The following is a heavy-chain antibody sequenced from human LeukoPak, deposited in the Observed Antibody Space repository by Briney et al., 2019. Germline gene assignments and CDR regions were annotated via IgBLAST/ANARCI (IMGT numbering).Heavy chain of an antibody. CDR3: AREQTYYYGSGSSYFDY. CDR1: GGTLSSYA. J-gene: IGHJ4*02. V-gene: IGHV1-69*05. CDR2: IIPIFGTA. D-gene: IGHD3-10*01. Sequence: GASVKVSCKASGGTLSSYAISWVRQAPGQGLEWMGGIIPIFGTANYAQKFQGRVTITTDESTSTAYMELSSLRSEDTAVYYCAREQTYYYGSGSSYFDYWGQGTLVTVSS.